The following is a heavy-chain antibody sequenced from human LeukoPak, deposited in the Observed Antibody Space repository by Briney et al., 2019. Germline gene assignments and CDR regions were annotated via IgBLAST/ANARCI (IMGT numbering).Heavy chain of an antibody. J-gene: IGHJ6*03. V-gene: IGHV4-39*01. CDR1: GGSISSSSYY. CDR3: ARHSGYSYGYAYYYHYMDV. D-gene: IGHD5-18*01. CDR2: IYYSGST. Sequence: SETLSLTRTVSGGSISSSSYYWGWIRQPPGKGLEWIGSIYYSGSTYYNPSLKSRVTISVDPSKNQFSLKLSSVTAADTAVYYCARHSGYSYGYAYYYHYMDVWGKGTTVTVSS.